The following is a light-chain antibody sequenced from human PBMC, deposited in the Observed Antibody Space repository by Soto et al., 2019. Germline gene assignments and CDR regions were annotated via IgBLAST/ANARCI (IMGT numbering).Light chain of an antibody. CDR2: EVT. J-gene: IGLJ1*01. CDR3: SSYTSSITYV. V-gene: IGLV2-14*01. Sequence: QSALTLPAAVSGSPGQSVTIYCTGTSSDVGGYNYVSWYQQHPGKAPRLMIYEVTNRPSGVSNRFSGSKSGSTASLTISGLQAEDEADYYCSSYTSSITYVFGSGTKV. CDR1: SSDVGGYNY.